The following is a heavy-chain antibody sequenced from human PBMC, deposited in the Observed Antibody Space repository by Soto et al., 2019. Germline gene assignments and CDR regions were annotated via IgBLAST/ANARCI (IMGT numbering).Heavy chain of an antibody. J-gene: IGHJ4*02. CDR2: IYYSRST. V-gene: IGHV4-30-4*01. Sequence: PSETLSLTCTFSGGSISSGDYYWSWIRQPPGKGLEWIGYIYYSRSTYYNPSLTSRLTISLDTSKNQFSLKLSSVTAADTAVYYCARVFLSGGYSVDNWGQGTLVTVSS. CDR3: ARVFLSGGYSVDN. D-gene: IGHD2-15*01. CDR1: GGSISSGDYY.